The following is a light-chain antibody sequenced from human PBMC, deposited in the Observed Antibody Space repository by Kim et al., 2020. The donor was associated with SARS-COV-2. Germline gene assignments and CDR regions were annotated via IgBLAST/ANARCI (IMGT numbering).Light chain of an antibody. J-gene: IGLJ3*02. CDR3: QLSYSGVRV. V-gene: IGLV7-46*01. CDR2: DTS. Sequence: GTALSTCASGTGAVTTSLSPFGFQQKPGHAPRPLMYDTSNRHTWTPARFSDSLLGGKAALILSSAQPVDEADYYCQLSYSGVRVFGGGTQLTVL. CDR1: TGAVTTSLS.